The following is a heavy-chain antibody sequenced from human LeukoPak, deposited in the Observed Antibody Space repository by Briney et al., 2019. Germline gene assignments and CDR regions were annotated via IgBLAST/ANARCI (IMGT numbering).Heavy chain of an antibody. CDR1: GGSISSYY. D-gene: IGHD3-3*01. CDR2: IYTSGST. CDR3: ARSITIFGVVTPQYYMDV. J-gene: IGHJ6*03. V-gene: IGHV4-4*09. Sequence: SETLSLTCTVSGGSISSYYWSWIRQPPGKGLEWIGYIYTSGSTNYNPSLKSRVTISVDTSKNQFSLKLSSATAADTAVYYCARSITIFGVVTPQYYMDVWGKGTTVTVSS.